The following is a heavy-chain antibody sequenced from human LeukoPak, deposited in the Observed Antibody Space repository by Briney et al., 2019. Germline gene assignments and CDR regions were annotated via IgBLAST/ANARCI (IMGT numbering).Heavy chain of an antibody. CDR2: ISYDGSNK. Sequence: PGGSLRLSCAASGFIFSSYAMHWVRQAPGKGLEWVAVISYDGSNKYYADSVKGRFTISRDTSRNTLYLQMNSLRPEDTAVYYCAKDLMRDRWFGESWGQGTLVTVSS. V-gene: IGHV3-30*04. CDR1: GFIFSSYA. J-gene: IGHJ5*02. D-gene: IGHD3-10*01. CDR3: AKDLMRDRWFGES.